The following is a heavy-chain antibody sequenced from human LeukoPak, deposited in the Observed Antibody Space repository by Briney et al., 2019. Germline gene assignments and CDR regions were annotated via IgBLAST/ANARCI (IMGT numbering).Heavy chain of an antibody. CDR3: ARDLGEWELPTLVFDY. D-gene: IGHD1-26*01. Sequence: GGSLRLSCAASGFTFSSYAMSWVRQAPGKGLEWVSAISGSGGSTYYADSMKGRFTISRDNSKNTLYLQLNSLRAEDTAVYYCARDLGEWELPTLVFDYWGQGTLVTVSS. V-gene: IGHV3-23*01. J-gene: IGHJ4*02. CDR2: ISGSGGST. CDR1: GFTFSSYA.